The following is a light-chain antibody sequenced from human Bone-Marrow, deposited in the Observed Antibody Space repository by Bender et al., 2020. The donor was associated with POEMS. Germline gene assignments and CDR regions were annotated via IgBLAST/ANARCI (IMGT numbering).Light chain of an antibody. CDR2: EGS. J-gene: IGLJ2*01. CDR1: SRDVGMFNL. Sequence: QSALTQPASVSGSLGQAITISCTGTSRDVGMFNLVSWYQQYPGKAPKFIIYEGSKRPSGVSNRFSGSKSGDTASLTISGLQAEDEADYYCCSYAGSNSFVLFGGGTKLSVL. CDR3: CSYAGSNSFVL. V-gene: IGLV2-23*01.